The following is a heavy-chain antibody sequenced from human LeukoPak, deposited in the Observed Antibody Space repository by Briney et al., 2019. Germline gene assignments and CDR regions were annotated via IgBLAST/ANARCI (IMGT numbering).Heavy chain of an antibody. Sequence: GGSLRLSCAASGFTFSSYSMNWFRQAPGKGLEWIGRIKYDGTTDHAAPVQGRFTISRDVSKATLYLQMNSLKTEDTAIYYCTTVSHFYLGGQGSLVTVSS. CDR3: TTVSHFYL. J-gene: IGHJ4*02. CDR1: GFTFSSYS. D-gene: IGHD2/OR15-2a*01. CDR2: IKYDGTT. V-gene: IGHV3-15*01.